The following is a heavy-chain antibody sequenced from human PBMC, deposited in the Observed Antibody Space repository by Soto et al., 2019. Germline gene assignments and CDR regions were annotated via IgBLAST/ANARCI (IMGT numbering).Heavy chain of an antibody. CDR3: ARGTSHFYYYMDV. CDR2: IWYDGGRD. J-gene: IGHJ6*03. D-gene: IGHD3-16*01. Sequence: QVQLVESGGGVVQPGTSLRLSCTASGFKFSYYGMHWVRQGPGKGLEWVAAIWYDGGRDYYSDSVEGRFTISRDNFKNTVYLEMNSLRVEDTAVYYCARGTSHFYYYMDVWGEGTTVTVSS. V-gene: IGHV3-33*01. CDR1: GFKFSYYG.